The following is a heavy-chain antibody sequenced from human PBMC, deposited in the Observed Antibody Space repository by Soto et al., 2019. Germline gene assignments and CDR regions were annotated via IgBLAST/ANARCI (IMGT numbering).Heavy chain of an antibody. Sequence: SETLSLTCTVSGDSISTYYWSWIRQPPGKGLEWIGYIYYTGSTNYNPSLKSRVTISVDTSKNQFSLKLSSVTAADTAVYYCASLIVVLAFYDYWGQGTLVTVSS. CDR1: GDSISTYY. CDR2: IYYTGST. J-gene: IGHJ4*02. D-gene: IGHD2-21*01. CDR3: ASLIVVLAFYDY. V-gene: IGHV4-59*08.